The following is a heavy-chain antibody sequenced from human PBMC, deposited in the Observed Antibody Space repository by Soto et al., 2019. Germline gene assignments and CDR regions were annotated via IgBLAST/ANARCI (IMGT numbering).Heavy chain of an antibody. Sequence: SGPTLGNPTQTLTLTRSFSGFSLSTSGVGVGWIRQSPGKALEWLALIYWSGDEHYRPSLKSRLSIIKDTSKNHVVLIMTDMDPVDTATYYCARGLATLPVFAFDIWGQGTMVTVSS. CDR1: GFSLSTSGVG. CDR2: IYWSGDE. D-gene: IGHD6-6*01. J-gene: IGHJ3*02. V-gene: IGHV2-5*01. CDR3: ARGLATLPVFAFDI.